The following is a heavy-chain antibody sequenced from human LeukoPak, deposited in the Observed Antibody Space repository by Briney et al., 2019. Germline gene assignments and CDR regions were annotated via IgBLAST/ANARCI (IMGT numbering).Heavy chain of an antibody. Sequence: GGSLRLSWAVSGXTFSSYTMHWVRQAPGKGLEWVSSISSTKTYIYYADSVKGRFTISRDNAKNSLYLQMNSLRAEDTAMYYCARGRDGYPGGYWDQGTLVTVSS. V-gene: IGHV3-21*01. J-gene: IGHJ4*02. CDR3: ARGRDGYPGGY. D-gene: IGHD5-24*01. CDR1: GXTFSSYT. CDR2: ISSTKTYI.